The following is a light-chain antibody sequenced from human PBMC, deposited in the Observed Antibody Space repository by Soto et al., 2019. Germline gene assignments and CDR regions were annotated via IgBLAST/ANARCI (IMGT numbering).Light chain of an antibody. Sequence: QSALTQPASVSGSPGQSITISCTGTSSDVGGYNYVSWYPQHPGKAPKLMIYEVSNRPSGVSNRFSGSKSGNTASLTISGLQAEYEADYYCTSYTTSSTHWVFGGGTKLTVL. CDR3: TSYTTSSTHWV. CDR2: EVS. V-gene: IGLV2-14*01. J-gene: IGLJ3*02. CDR1: SSDVGGYNY.